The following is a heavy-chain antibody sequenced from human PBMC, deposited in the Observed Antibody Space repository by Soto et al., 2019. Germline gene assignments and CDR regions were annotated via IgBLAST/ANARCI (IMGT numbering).Heavy chain of an antibody. D-gene: IGHD5-12*01. CDR3: ARDSEMATMAFDY. CDR2: INPNSGGT. CDR1: GYTFTGYY. Sequence: GASVKVSCKASGYTFTGYYMRWVRQAPGQGLEWMGWINPNSGGTNYAQKFQGWVTMTRDTSISTAYMELSRLRSDDTAVYYCARDSEMATMAFDYWGQGTLVTVSS. V-gene: IGHV1-2*04. J-gene: IGHJ4*02.